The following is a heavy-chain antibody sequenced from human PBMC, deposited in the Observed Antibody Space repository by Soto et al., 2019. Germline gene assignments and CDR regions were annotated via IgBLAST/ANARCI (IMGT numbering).Heavy chain of an antibody. CDR2: IRSKANSYAT. J-gene: IGHJ6*03. V-gene: IGHV3-73*01. CDR3: TRHSDQGDSSSISLYYYYYMDV. D-gene: IGHD6-6*01. Sequence: GGSLRLSCAASGFTFSGSAMHWVRQASGKGLEWVGRIRSKANSYATAYAASWKGRFTISRYDSKNTAYLQMNSLKTEDTAVYYCTRHSDQGDSSSISLYYYYYMDVWGKGTTVTVSS. CDR1: GFTFSGSA.